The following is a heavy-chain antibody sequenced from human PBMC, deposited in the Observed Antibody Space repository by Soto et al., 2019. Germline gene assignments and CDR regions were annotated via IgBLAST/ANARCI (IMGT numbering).Heavy chain of an antibody. CDR2: ISSSSSYI. CDR3: ARGMYGSGSYFSIYYYYYYMDV. CDR1: GFTFSSYS. V-gene: IGHV3-21*01. D-gene: IGHD3-10*01. Sequence: ESGGGLVKPGGSLRLSCAASGFTFSSYSMNWVRQAPGKGLEWVSSISSSSSYIYYADSVKGRFTISRDNAKNSLYLQMNSLRAEDTAVYYCARGMYGSGSYFSIYYYYYYMDVWGKGTTVTVSS. J-gene: IGHJ6*03.